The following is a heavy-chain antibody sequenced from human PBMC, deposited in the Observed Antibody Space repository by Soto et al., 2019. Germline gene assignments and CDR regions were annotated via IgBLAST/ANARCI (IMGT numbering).Heavy chain of an antibody. J-gene: IGHJ6*03. V-gene: IGHV4-34*01. D-gene: IGHD2-15*01. Sequence: SETLSLTCAVYGGSFSGYYWSWIRQPPGKGLEWIGEINHSGSTNYNPSLKSRVTISVDTSKNQFSLKLSSVTAADTAVYYCARGVVVVAAPTQEERYYYYYMDGWGKGNTVTFSS. CDR2: INHSGST. CDR3: ARGVVVVAAPTQEERYYYYYMDG. CDR1: GGSFSGYY.